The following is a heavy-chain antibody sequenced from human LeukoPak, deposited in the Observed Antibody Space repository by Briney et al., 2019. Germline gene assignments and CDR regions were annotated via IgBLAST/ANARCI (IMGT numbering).Heavy chain of an antibody. Sequence: GSSVKVSCKASRGTISSYAITWVRQAPGQGLEWMGGIIPIFGTRNYAQKFQGRVTITTDESTSTAYMELSSLRSEDTAVYYCARGKPRGGWFDFFDSWGQGTLVTVSS. V-gene: IGHV1-69*05. D-gene: IGHD6-19*01. CDR2: IIPIFGTR. CDR1: RGTISSYA. J-gene: IGHJ4*02. CDR3: ARGKPRGGWFDFFDS.